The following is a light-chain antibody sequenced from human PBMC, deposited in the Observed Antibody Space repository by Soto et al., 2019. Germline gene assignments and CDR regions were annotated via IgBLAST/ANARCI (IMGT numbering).Light chain of an antibody. CDR3: QQYGNSPIT. J-gene: IGKJ5*01. Sequence: ENVLTQSPGTLSLSPGERATLSCRASQTVSSYLTWYQQRPGQAPRLLIYGASKRATGIPDRFSGSGSGTDFTLTISRLEPEDFELYHCQQYGNSPITFGQGTRLEIK. CDR1: QTVSSY. V-gene: IGKV3-20*01. CDR2: GAS.